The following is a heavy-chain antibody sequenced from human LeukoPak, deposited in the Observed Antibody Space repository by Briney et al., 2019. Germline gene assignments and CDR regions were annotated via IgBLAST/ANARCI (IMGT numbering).Heavy chain of an antibody. J-gene: IGHJ4*02. CDR3: ARSVTGNLYYFDY. Sequence: PGGSLRLSCAASGFSFSTHWMSWVRQAPGKGLEWVANIKQDGSERYYVDSVKGRFTISRDNAKNSLYLQMNSLRAEDTAVYYCARSVTGNLYYFDYWAQETLVTVSS. V-gene: IGHV3-7*01. CDR2: IKQDGSER. CDR1: GFSFSTHW. D-gene: IGHD3-9*01.